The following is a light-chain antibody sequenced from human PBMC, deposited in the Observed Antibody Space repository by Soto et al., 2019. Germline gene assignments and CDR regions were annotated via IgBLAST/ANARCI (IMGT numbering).Light chain of an antibody. CDR2: GAS. CDR3: QQYGASPWT. CDR1: QSVNTNT. Sequence: EIVLTQSPGTLSLSPGERATLSCRASQSVNTNTIAWYQQKAGQAPRLLIYGASRGAPGIPQRFSGGGSGTDFTLTISRVEPDDSAVYHCQQYGASPWTFGQGTKVEI. J-gene: IGKJ1*01. V-gene: IGKV3-20*01.